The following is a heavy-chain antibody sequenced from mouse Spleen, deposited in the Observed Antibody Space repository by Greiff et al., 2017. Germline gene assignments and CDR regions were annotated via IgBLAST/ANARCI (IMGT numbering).Heavy chain of an antibody. V-gene: IGHV5-4*01. Sequence: EVKLQESGGGLVKPGGSLKLSCAASGFTFSSYAMSWVRQTPEKRLEWVATISDGGSYTYYPDNVKGRFTISRDNAKNNLYLQMSHLKSEDTAMYYCARDRRREWYFDVWGTGTTVTVSS. CDR1: GFTFSSYA. J-gene: IGHJ1*03. CDR2: ISDGGSYT. CDR3: ARDRRREWYFDV.